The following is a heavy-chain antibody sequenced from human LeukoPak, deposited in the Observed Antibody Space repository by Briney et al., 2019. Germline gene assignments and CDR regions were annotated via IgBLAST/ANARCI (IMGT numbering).Heavy chain of an antibody. CDR1: GLSFSFYA. V-gene: IGHV3-23*01. D-gene: IGHD1-1*01. J-gene: IGHJ4*02. CDR2: ISGGGAGT. CDR3: AKDFVRYNIQFDY. Sequence: GGSLRLSCAASGLSFSFYAMSWVRQAPGKGLEWVSSISGGGAGTYYADSVRGLFTISRDNSKNTLYLQMNSLRAEDTALYYCAKDFVRYNIQFDYWGQGALVTVSS.